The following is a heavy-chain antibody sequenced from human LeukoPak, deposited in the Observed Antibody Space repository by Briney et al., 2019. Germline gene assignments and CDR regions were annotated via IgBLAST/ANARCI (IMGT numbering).Heavy chain of an antibody. D-gene: IGHD2-2*01. CDR3: ARDPPFIVVVPAAWGDNWFDP. V-gene: IGHV1-18*01. Sequence: ASVKVSCKASGYTFTSYGICWVRQAPGQGLEWMGWISAYNGNTNYAQKLQGRVTMTTDTSTSTAYMELRSLRSDDTAVYYCARDPPFIVVVPAAWGDNWFDPWGQGTLVTVSS. J-gene: IGHJ5*02. CDR1: GYTFTSYG. CDR2: ISAYNGNT.